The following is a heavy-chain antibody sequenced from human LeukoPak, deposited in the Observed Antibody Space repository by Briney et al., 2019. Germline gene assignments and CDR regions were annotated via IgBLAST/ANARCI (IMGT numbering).Heavy chain of an antibody. CDR3: TTIWNDGAFDI. V-gene: IGHV3-15*01. D-gene: IGHD1-1*01. Sequence: GGSLRLSCAASGFTFTNAWMSWVRQAPGKGLEWVGRIKSKTDGGTTDCAAPVKGRFTISRDDSKNTLYLQMNSLKTEDTAAYYCTTIWNDGAFDIWGQGTMVTVS. J-gene: IGHJ3*02. CDR1: GFTFTNAW. CDR2: IKSKTDGGTT.